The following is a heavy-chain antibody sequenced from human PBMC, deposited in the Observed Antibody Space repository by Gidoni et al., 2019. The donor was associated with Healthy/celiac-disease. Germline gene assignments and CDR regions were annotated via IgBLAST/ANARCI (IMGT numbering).Heavy chain of an antibody. CDR2: INHIGST. J-gene: IGHJ3*02. CDR3: ARGPGLGYDAFDI. Sequence: QVQLQQWGAGLLKPSETLSLTCAVDGGSFSGYYWSWIRQPPGKGLEWIGEINHIGSTNYNPSLKRRVTISVDTSKNQFSLNLSSVTAADTAVYYCARGPGLGYDAFDIWGQGTIVTVSS. V-gene: IGHV4-34*01. D-gene: IGHD2-15*01. CDR1: GGSFSGYY.